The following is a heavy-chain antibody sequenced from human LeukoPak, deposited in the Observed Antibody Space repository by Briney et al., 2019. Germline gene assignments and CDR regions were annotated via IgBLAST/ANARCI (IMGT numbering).Heavy chain of an antibody. J-gene: IGHJ3*02. CDR3: ARVDSSSWYEVDAFDI. CDR2: IYYSGST. CDR1: GGSISTYY. V-gene: IGHV4-59*01. Sequence: SETLSLTCTVSGGSISTYYWSWIRQPPGKGLEWIGYIYYSGSTNYNPSLKSRVTISVDTSKNQFSLKLSSVTAADTAVYYCARVDSSSWYEVDAFDIWGQGTMVTVSS. D-gene: IGHD6-13*01.